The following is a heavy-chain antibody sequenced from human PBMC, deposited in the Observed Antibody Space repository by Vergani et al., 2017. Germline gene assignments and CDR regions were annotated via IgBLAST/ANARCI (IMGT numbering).Heavy chain of an antibody. V-gene: IGHV4-39*01. D-gene: IGHD5-18*01. Sequence: QVQLQESGPGLVKPSETLSLTCTVSNDSVYSTIYYWAWIRQPPGKGLEWIGSIFRSGSTYYSPSLKSRVTISIDTSKNQFFLKFTSVTDADTAVYFCATLNTGMVPYYFDFWGQGILVTVSS. CDR3: ATLNTGMVPYYFDF. CDR1: NDSVYSTIYY. CDR2: IFRSGST. J-gene: IGHJ4*02.